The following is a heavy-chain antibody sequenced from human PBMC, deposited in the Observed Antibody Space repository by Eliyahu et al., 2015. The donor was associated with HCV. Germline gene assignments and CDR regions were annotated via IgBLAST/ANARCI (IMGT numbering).Heavy chain of an antibody. D-gene: IGHD3-22*01. V-gene: IGHV4-39*01. CDR1: GGSISSSNYY. Sequence: QLQLQESGPGLVKPSETLSLTCTVSGGSISSSNYYWGWIRQPPGKGLEWIGSIYYSGGTPYNPSLKSRLTISVDTSKNQFSLKLSSVTAADTAIYYCARLFFFSFRSYDSSRIDYWGQGTLVTVSS. J-gene: IGHJ4*02. CDR2: IYYSGGT. CDR3: ARLFFFSFRSYDSSRIDY.